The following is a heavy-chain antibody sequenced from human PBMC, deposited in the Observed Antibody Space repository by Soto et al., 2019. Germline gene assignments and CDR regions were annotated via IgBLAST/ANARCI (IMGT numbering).Heavy chain of an antibody. CDR3: ARASNYYDSSGYQYYLDY. J-gene: IGHJ4*02. V-gene: IGHV4-30-2*01. Sequence: SETLSLTCAVSGGSISSGGYSWSWIRQPPGKGLEWIGYIYHSGSTYYNPSLKSRVTIPVDRSKNQFSLKLSSVTAADTAVYYCARASNYYDSSGYQYYLDYWGQGTLVTVSS. CDR2: IYHSGST. D-gene: IGHD3-22*01. CDR1: GGSISSGGYS.